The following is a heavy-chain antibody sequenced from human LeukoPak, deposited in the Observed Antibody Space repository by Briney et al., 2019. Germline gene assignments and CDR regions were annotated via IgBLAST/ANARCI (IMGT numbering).Heavy chain of an antibody. V-gene: IGHV4-34*01. D-gene: IGHD3-10*01. CDR2: INHSGST. CDR1: GGSFSGYY. Sequence: SETLSLTCAVYGGSFSGYYWSWVRQPPGKGLEWIGEINHSGSTNYNPSLKSRVTISVDTSKNQFSLKLSSVTAADTAVYYCARGRKGMVRGAYYFDYWGQGTLVTVSS. CDR3: ARGRKGMVRGAYYFDY. J-gene: IGHJ4*02.